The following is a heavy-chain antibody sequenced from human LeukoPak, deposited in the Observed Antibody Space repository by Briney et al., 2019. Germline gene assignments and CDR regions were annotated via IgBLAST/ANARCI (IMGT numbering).Heavy chain of an antibody. CDR2: ISSSSSYI. Sequence: GGSLRLSCAASGFTFSSFTMNWVRRAPGKGLEWVSSISSSSSYIYSADSVKGRFTISRDNARNSLYLRMNSLRAEDTAVYYCARDPGAYSSSPIDYWGQGTLVTVSS. CDR3: ARDPGAYSSSPIDY. D-gene: IGHD6-6*01. V-gene: IGHV3-21*01. J-gene: IGHJ4*02. CDR1: GFTFSSFT.